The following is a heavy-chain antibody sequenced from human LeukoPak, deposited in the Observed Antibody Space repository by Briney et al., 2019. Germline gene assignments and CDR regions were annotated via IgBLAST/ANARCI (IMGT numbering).Heavy chain of an antibody. CDR3: AQEALYYDSSGYYYGRGCFDY. D-gene: IGHD3-22*01. CDR1: GFTFSSYA. Sequence: GGSLRLSCAASGFTFSSYAMTWVRQAPGKGLEWVSAISGSGTSTYYADSVKGRFTISRDNSKNTLYLQMNSLRAEDTAVYYCAQEALYYDSSGYYYGRGCFDYWGQGTLVTVSS. J-gene: IGHJ4*02. CDR2: ISGSGTST. V-gene: IGHV3-23*01.